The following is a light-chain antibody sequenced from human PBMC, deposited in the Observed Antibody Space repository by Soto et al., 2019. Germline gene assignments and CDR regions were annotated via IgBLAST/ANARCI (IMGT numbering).Light chain of an antibody. J-gene: IGLJ2*01. Sequence: QSVLTQPASVSGSPGQSITISCTGTSSDVGGYNYVSWYQQHPDNAPKLIIYDVSRRPAGVSSRFSGSKSGNTASLTISGLQAEDEADYSCSSYTTTTTPGVLFGGGTKLTVL. V-gene: IGLV2-14*01. CDR2: DVS. CDR3: SSYTTTTTPGVL. CDR1: SSDVGGYNY.